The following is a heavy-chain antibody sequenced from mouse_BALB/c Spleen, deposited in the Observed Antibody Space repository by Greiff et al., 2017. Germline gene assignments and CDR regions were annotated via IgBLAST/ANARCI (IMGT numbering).Heavy chain of an antibody. J-gene: IGHJ1*01. CDR3: ARRTTVRCFDV. V-gene: IGHV3-2*02. Sequence: EVKLMESGPGLVKPSQSLSLTCTVTGYSITSDYAWNWIRQFPGNKLEWMGYISYSGSTSYNPSLKSRISITRDTSKNQFFLQLNSVTTEDTATYYCARRTTVRCFDVWGAGTTVTVSS. D-gene: IGHD1-1*01. CDR1: GYSITSDYA. CDR2: ISYSGST.